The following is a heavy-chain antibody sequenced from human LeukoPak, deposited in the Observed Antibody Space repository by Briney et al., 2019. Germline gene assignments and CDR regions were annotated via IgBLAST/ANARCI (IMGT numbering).Heavy chain of an antibody. V-gene: IGHV1-2*06. J-gene: IGHJ5*02. CDR2: INPYSGAT. Sequence: ASVKVSCKASGYTFTGYYTHWVRQAPGQGLEWMGRINPYSGATNYAQNFEGRVTMTRDTSITTAYMELSRLTSDDTAVYYCARSSSGSSNWFGPWGQGTLVTVSS. CDR3: ARSSSGSSNWFGP. D-gene: IGHD3-22*01. CDR1: GYTFTGYY.